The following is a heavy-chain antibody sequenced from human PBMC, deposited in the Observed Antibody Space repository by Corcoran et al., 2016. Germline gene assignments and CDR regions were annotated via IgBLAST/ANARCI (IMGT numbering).Heavy chain of an antibody. CDR1: GFTFSSSS. V-gene: IGHV3-48*04. CDR2: ISSSSSTI. CDR3: AGESYYDYVWGSYRVVPPSGYFDY. J-gene: IGHJ4*02. D-gene: IGHD3-16*02. Sequence: EVQLVESGGGLVQPWGSLRLSCAASGFTFSSSSMNWVRQAPGKGLEWVSYISSSSSTIYYADSVKGRFTISRDNAKNSLYLQMNSLRAGEKAGDYWAGESYYDYVWGSYRVVPPSGYFDYWGQGTLVTVSS.